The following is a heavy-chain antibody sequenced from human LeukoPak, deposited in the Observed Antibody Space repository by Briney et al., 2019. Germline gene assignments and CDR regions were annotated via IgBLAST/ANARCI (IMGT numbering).Heavy chain of an antibody. J-gene: IGHJ4*02. CDR2: ISGSGGST. CDR1: GFTFSSYA. CDR3: AKDWVLRYFDWLLSFDY. V-gene: IGHV3-23*01. Sequence: GGSLRLSRAASGFTFSSYAMSWVRQAPGKGLEWVSAISGSGGSTYYADSVKGRFTISRDNSKNTLYLQMNSLRAEDTAVYYCAKDWVLRYFDWLLSFDYWGQGTLVTVSS. D-gene: IGHD3-9*01.